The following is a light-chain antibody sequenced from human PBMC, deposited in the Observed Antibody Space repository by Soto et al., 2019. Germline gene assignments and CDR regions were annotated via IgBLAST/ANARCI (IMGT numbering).Light chain of an antibody. CDR3: QQYGSSPLT. Sequence: GLTQSPAALSLSPGERATLSCRASQSVSSYLAWYQQKPGQAPRLLIYGASTRATGIPARFSGSGSGTDFTLTISRLEPEDFAVYYCQQYGSSPLTFGGGSKVDIK. CDR1: QSVSSY. V-gene: IGKV3-20*01. J-gene: IGKJ4*01. CDR2: GAS.